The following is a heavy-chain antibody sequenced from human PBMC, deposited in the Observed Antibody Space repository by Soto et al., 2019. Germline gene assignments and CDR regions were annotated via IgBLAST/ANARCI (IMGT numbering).Heavy chain of an antibody. D-gene: IGHD2-2*01. CDR3: TTDPDCSSTSCYATWGYDAFDI. CDR1: GFTFSNAW. Sequence: GGSLRLSCAASGFTFSNAWMSWVRQAPGKGLEWVGRIKSKTDGGTTDYAAPVKGRFTISRDDSKNTLYLQMNSLKTEDTAVYYCTTDPDCSSTSCYATWGYDAFDIWGQGTMVTVSS. V-gene: IGHV3-15*01. J-gene: IGHJ3*02. CDR2: IKSKTDGGTT.